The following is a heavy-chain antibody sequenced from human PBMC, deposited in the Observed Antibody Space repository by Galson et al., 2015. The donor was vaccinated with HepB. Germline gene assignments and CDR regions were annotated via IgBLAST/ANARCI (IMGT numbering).Heavy chain of an antibody. D-gene: IGHD1-26*01. J-gene: IGHJ5*02. Sequence: PALVKPTQPLTLTCTFSGFSLSTSGVGVGWIRQPPGKALEWLALIYWHVEKRYSPSLKSRLTITKDTSKNQVVLTMTNMDPVDTATYYCAHSTMRIVGAIGTMPKNWFDPWGQGTLVTVSS. CDR2: IYWHVEK. V-gene: IGHV2-5*01. CDR1: GFSLSTSGVG. CDR3: AHSTMRIVGAIGTMPKNWFDP.